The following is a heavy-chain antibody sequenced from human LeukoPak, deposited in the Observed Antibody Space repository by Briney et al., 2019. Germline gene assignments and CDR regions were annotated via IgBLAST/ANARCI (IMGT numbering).Heavy chain of an antibody. CDR1: GYTFTSYA. V-gene: IGHV1-3*01. CDR2: INAGNGNT. Sequence: GASVKVSCKASGYTFTSYAMHWVRQAPGQRLEWMGWINAGNGNTNYSQKFQGRVTITRDTSASTAYMELSSLRSEDTAVYYCARGMSYCGGDCYPSIDAFDIWGQGTMVTASS. J-gene: IGHJ3*02. D-gene: IGHD2-21*02. CDR3: ARGMSYCGGDCYPSIDAFDI.